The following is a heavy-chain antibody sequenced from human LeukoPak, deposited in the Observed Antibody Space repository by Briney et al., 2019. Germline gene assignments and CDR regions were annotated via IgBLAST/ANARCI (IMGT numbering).Heavy chain of an antibody. CDR3: ARDRVVVPAAFDY. J-gene: IGHJ4*02. CDR2: INPNSGGA. CDR1: GYTFTAYY. V-gene: IGHV1-2*02. D-gene: IGHD2-2*01. Sequence: TSVKVSCKASGYTFTAYYMHWVRQAPGQGLEWMGWINPNSGGANYAQKFQGRVTMTRDTSISTAYMELSRLRSDDTAVYYCARDRVVVPAAFDYWGQGTLVTVSS.